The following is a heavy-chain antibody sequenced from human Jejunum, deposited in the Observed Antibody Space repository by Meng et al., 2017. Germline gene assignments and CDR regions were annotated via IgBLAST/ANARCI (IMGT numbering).Heavy chain of an antibody. CDR3: ARDISISWFYY. D-gene: IGHD2-2*01. J-gene: IGHJ4*02. Sequence: SETLSPTCTVSGDSIKGRHYYWGWIRQPPGKGLEWIGSLYDSGSHFYNLSLKSRVAISRDTANNQFSLELRSVTAADTAVYYCARDISISWFYYWSQGTLVTVSS. V-gene: IGHV4-39*07. CDR2: LYDSGSH. CDR1: GDSIKGRHYY.